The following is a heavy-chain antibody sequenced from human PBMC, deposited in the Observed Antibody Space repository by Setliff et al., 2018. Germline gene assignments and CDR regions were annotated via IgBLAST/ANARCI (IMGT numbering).Heavy chain of an antibody. CDR2: INTNTGNP. Sequence: AASVKVSCKASGYTFTSYAMSWVRQAPGQGLEWMGWINTNTGNPTYAQGFTGRFVFSLDTSVSTAYLQTSSLKAEDTAVYYCTSSSSPRGGAFDIWGQGTMVTVSS. CDR3: TSSSSPRGGAFDI. D-gene: IGHD6-6*01. CDR1: GYTFTSYA. V-gene: IGHV7-4-1*02. J-gene: IGHJ3*02.